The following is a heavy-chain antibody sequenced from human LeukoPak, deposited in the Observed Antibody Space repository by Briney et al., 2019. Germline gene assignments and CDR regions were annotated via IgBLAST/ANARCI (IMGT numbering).Heavy chain of an antibody. V-gene: IGHV3-23*01. J-gene: IGHJ5*02. CDR1: GFTFTSYA. CDR2: ISDSGDST. Sequence: GGSLRLSCAASGFTFTSYAMTWVRRAPGKGLEWVSGISDSGDSTDYADSVKGRFTISGDNSKNTLYLQMNSLRAEDTAVYFCAKDREGYCSGGSCYFKWFDPWGQGTLVTVSS. CDR3: AKDREGYCSGGSCYFKWFDP. D-gene: IGHD2-15*01.